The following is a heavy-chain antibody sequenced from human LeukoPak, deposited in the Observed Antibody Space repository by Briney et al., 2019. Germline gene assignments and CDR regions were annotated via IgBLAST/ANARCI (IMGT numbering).Heavy chain of an antibody. CDR2: IIGSGSII. Sequence: PGGSLRLSCADSGFTFSDSYMSWIRQALGKGLEWVSYIIGSGSIIYYADSVKGRFTISRDNAKNSLYLQMNSLRAEDTAVYYCANAHYVYSTGYSLDYWGQGTLVTVSS. CDR1: GFTFSDSY. J-gene: IGHJ4*02. CDR3: ANAHYVYSTGYSLDY. D-gene: IGHD3-22*01. V-gene: IGHV3-11*01.